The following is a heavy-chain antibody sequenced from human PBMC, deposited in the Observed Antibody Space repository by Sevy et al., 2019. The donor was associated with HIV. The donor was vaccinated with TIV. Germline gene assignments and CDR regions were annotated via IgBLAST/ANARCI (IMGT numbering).Heavy chain of an antibody. J-gene: IGHJ4*02. CDR3: TAGPVSF. V-gene: IGHV3-15*01. D-gene: IGHD3-16*01. CDR1: GLTFSNAW. CDR2: IKPITDAGTT. Sequence: GGPRLSCTASGLTFSNAWMTWVRQTPERGLEWVALIKPITDAGTTDYAAPVQGRFTISREDSKNTVYLQLNSLKTEDTAVYYCTAGPVSFWGQGTLVTVSS.